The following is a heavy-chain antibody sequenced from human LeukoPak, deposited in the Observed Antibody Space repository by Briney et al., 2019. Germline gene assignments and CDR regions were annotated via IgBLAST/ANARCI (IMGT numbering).Heavy chain of an antibody. J-gene: IGHJ5*02. Sequence: SGPTLVKPTQTLTLTCTFSGFSLSTSGVGVGWIRQPPGKALEWLALIYWDDDKRYSPSLKSRLTITKDTSKNQVVLTMTNMDPVDTATYYCAHGRSSSWYGNWFDPWAREPWSPSPQ. D-gene: IGHD6-13*01. CDR2: IYWDDDK. CDR1: GFSLSTSGVG. CDR3: AHGRSSSWYGNWFDP. V-gene: IGHV2-5*02.